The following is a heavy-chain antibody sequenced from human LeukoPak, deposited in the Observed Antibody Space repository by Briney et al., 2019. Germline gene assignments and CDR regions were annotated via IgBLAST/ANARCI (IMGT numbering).Heavy chain of an antibody. D-gene: IGHD3-10*01. CDR2: IYTSGRT. CDR1: AGSISSYY. CDR3: ARESAAAMLV. Sequence: PSETLSLTCTVSAGSISSYYWSWLRQPAGKGLKRSDRIYTSGRTNYNPALKSRVTMSVDTSKNLLSLKLSSVTAADTAVYYCARESAAAMLVWGRGKLVIVTS. V-gene: IGHV4-4*07. J-gene: IGHJ4*02.